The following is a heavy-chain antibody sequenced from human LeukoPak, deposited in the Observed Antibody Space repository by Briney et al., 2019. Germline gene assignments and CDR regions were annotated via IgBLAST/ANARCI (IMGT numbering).Heavy chain of an antibody. J-gene: IGHJ4*02. V-gene: IGHV1-18*01. CDR3: ARGVPYYDILTGYYPMRGTDYFDY. D-gene: IGHD3-9*01. Sequence: GASVNVSCKASGYRFTSYGISWVRQAPGQGLEWMGWISAYNGNTNYAQKLQGRVTMTTDTSTSTAYMELRSLRSDDTAVYYCARGVPYYDILTGYYPMRGTDYFDYWGQGTLVTVSS. CDR1: GYRFTSYG. CDR2: ISAYNGNT.